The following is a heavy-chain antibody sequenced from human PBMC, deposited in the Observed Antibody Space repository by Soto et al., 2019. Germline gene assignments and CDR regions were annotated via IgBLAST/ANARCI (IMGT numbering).Heavy chain of an antibody. J-gene: IGHJ6*01. CDR3: ARGVGGLQLWRRGPPDYYYGMDV. Sequence: PVKVSCKASGRTFSSYAISWVRQAPGQGLEWMGWIIPIFGTANYAQKYQGRVTITADEATSTAYMELSSLRYEETAVYYCARGVGGLQLWRRGPPDYYYGMDVWGQGTTVTVSA. CDR2: IIPIFGTA. CDR1: GRTFSSYA. V-gene: IGHV1-69*13. D-gene: IGHD5-18*01.